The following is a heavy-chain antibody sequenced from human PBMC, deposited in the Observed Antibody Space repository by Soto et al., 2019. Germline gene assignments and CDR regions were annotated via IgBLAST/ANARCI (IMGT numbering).Heavy chain of an antibody. J-gene: IGHJ4*02. CDR3: ARDCGSDLTVPGAVFDY. CDR1: NYPFSSYG. CDR2: ISVYNDNT. V-gene: IGHV1-18*01. D-gene: IGHD2-21*02. Sequence: ASVKVSCKTSNYPFSSYGISWVRQAPGQGLEWMGWISVYNDNTEYAQKLQGRVTMTTDTSTNTAFMELRSLGSDDTAVYYCARDCGSDLTVPGAVFDYWGQGTPVTVSS.